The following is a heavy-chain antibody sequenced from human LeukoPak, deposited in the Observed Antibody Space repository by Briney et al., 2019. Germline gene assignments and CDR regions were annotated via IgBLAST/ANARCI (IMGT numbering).Heavy chain of an antibody. CDR2: INPSGGST. Sequence: ASVKVSCKASGYTFTSYYMHWVRQAPGQGLEWMGIINPSGGSTSYAQRFQGRVTMTRDTSTSTVYMELSSLRSEDTAVYYCARDYDILTGYLPSTPPVDPWGQGTLVTVSS. D-gene: IGHD3-9*01. CDR3: ARDYDILTGYLPSTPPVDP. V-gene: IGHV1-46*01. CDR1: GYTFTSYY. J-gene: IGHJ5*02.